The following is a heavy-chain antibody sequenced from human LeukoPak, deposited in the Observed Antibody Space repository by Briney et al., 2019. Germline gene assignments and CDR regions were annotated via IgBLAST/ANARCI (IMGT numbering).Heavy chain of an antibody. V-gene: IGHV3-7*01. J-gene: IGHJ2*01. D-gene: IGHD4-17*01. CDR1: RFTFSDYY. CDR2: IKEDGSGK. CDR3: ARDLRAGGTWSYGVYFGL. Sequence: PGGSLRLSRAASRFTFSDYYMTWVRQAPGRGLEWVANIKEDGSGKNYVDSVKGRFTISRDNAKNSVYLLLNSLTPEDTAVYYCARDLRAGGTWSYGVYFGLWGRGTLVTVSS.